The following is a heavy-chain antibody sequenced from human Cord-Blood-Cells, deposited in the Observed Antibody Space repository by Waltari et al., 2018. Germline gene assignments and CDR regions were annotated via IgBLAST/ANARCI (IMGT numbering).Heavy chain of an antibody. Sequence: QVQLQQWGAGLLKPSETLSLTCAVYGGSFSGYYWSWIRQPPGKGLEWIGEINHRGSTNYNPSLKSRVTISVDTSKNQFSLKLSSVTAADTAVYYCARGLVAAAGRGWFDPWGQGTLVTVSS. V-gene: IGHV4-34*01. CDR3: ARGLVAAAGRGWFDP. CDR1: GGSFSGYY. D-gene: IGHD6-13*01. J-gene: IGHJ5*02. CDR2: INHRGST.